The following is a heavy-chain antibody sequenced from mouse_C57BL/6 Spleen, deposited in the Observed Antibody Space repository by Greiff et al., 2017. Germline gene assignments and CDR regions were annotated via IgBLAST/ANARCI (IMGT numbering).Heavy chain of an antibody. CDR3: ARLSPFAY. CDR1: GYTFTSYW. J-gene: IGHJ3*01. Sequence: VQLQQPGAELVRPGSSVKLSCKASGYTFTSYWMEWVKQRPGQGLEWIGNIYPSDSETHYNQKFKDKATLTVDKSSSTAYMQLSSLTSEDSAVYYCARLSPFAYWGQGTLVTVSA. CDR2: IYPSDSET. V-gene: IGHV1-61*01.